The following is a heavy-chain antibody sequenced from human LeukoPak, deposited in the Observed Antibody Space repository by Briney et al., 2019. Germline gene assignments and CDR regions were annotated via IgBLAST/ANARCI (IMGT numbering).Heavy chain of an antibody. V-gene: IGHV1-46*01. CDR2: INPSGGST. CDR3: ARGYSSNWYTY. J-gene: IGHJ4*02. CDR1: GYTFTSYY. D-gene: IGHD6-13*01. Sequence: RWASVKDSCKASGYTFTSYYIHWVRQAPGQGLEWMGIINPSGGSTSYAQKFQGRVTMARDTSTSTVYMELSSLRSEDTAVYYCARGYSSNWYTYWGQGTLVTVSS.